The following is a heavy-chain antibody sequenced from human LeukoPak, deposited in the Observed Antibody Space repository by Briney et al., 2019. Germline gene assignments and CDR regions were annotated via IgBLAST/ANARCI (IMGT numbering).Heavy chain of an antibody. CDR3: ARDGPRAFDI. V-gene: IGHV4-39*02. CDR1: GGSMSSSSYY. J-gene: IGHJ3*02. CDR2: IYYSGST. Sequence: PSETLSLTCTVSGGSMSSSSYYWGWIRQPPGKGLEWIGSIYYSGSTYYNPSLKSRVTISVDTSKNQFSLKLSSVTAADTAVYYCARDGPRAFDIWGQGTMVTVSS.